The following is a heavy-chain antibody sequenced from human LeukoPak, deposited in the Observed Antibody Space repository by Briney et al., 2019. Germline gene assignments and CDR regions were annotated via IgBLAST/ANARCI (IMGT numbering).Heavy chain of an antibody. D-gene: IGHD3-16*02. CDR3: ARDIHDYIWGSYRYQSDAFDI. V-gene: IGHV1-18*01. CDR2: ISAYSANT. J-gene: IGHJ3*02. CDR1: GYTFSSYG. Sequence: ASVKVSCKASGYTFSSYGVTWVRQAPGQGLESMGWISAYSANTHYAQQFQGRVTMTTDTSTNTAYMELRSLRSDDTAVYYCARDIHDYIWGSYRYQSDAFDIWGQGTMVAVSS.